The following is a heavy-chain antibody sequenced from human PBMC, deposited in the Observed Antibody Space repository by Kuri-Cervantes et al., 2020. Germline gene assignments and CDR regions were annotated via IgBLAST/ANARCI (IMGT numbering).Heavy chain of an antibody. CDR1: GYSISSGYY. CDR3: AREGYYYDSSGYYQGVGWFDP. D-gene: IGHD3-22*01. CDR2: IYHSGST. V-gene: IGHV4-38-2*02. Sequence: SETLSLTCAVSGYSISSGYYWGWIRQPPGKGLEWIGSIYHSGSTYYNPSLKSRVTISVDTSKNQFSLKLSSVTAADTAVYYCAREGYYYDSSGYYQGVGWFDPWGQGTLVTVSS. J-gene: IGHJ5*02.